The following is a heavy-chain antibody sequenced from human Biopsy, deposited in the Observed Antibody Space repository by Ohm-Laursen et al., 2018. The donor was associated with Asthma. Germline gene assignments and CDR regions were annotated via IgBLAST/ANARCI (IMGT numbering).Heavy chain of an antibody. Sequence: GASVKVSCKSSGYTFINYAMHWVRQAPGQRLERMGWINAGNGKTKYSQKVQGRVTITRDTSAITAYMDLSSLRSEDTSVYYCARTYYDFLTGQVNDAFAMWGQGTVVTVSS. CDR2: INAGNGKT. D-gene: IGHD3/OR15-3a*01. J-gene: IGHJ3*02. CDR1: GYTFINYA. CDR3: ARTYYDFLTGQVNDAFAM. V-gene: IGHV1-3*01.